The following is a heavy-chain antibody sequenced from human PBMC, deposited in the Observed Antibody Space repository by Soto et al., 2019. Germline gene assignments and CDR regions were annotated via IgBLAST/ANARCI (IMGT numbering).Heavy chain of an antibody. CDR3: ASGGDSSGYYYGYYFDY. CDR2: ISAYNGNT. CDR1: GYTFTSYG. J-gene: IGHJ4*02. Sequence: ASVKVSCKASGYTFTSYGISWVRQAPGQGLEWMGWISAYNGNTNYAQKLQGRVTMTTDTSTSTAYMELRGLRSEDTAVYYCASGGDSSGYYYGYYFDYWGQGTLVTVSS. V-gene: IGHV1-18*01. D-gene: IGHD3-22*01.